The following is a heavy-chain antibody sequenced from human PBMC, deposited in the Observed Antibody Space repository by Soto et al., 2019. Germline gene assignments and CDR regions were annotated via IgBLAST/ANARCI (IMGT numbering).Heavy chain of an antibody. CDR1: GGSISSYY. Sequence: SETLSLTCTVSGGSISSYYWSWIRQPPGKGLEWIGYIYYSGSTNYNPSLKSRVTISVDTSKNQFSLKLSSVTAADTAVYYCAKVSSSWYSGFFDLWGQGTLVTVSS. CDR2: IYYSGST. V-gene: IGHV4-59*08. CDR3: AKVSSSWYSGFFDL. J-gene: IGHJ4*02. D-gene: IGHD6-13*01.